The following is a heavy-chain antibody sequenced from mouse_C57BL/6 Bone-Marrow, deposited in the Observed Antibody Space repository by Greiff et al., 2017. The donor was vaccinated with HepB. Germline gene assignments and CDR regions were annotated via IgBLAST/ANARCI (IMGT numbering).Heavy chain of an antibody. CDR3: TRDYGSPWYFDV. Sequence: VLLLQSGAELVRPGASVKLSCTASGFNITDDYMHWVKQRPEQGLAWIGWIDPENGDTEYASKFQGTATITADTSSNTAYLQLSSLTSEDTAVYYCTRDYGSPWYFDVWGTGTTVTVSS. V-gene: IGHV14-4*01. CDR1: GFNITDDY. J-gene: IGHJ1*03. D-gene: IGHD1-1*01. CDR2: IDPENGDT.